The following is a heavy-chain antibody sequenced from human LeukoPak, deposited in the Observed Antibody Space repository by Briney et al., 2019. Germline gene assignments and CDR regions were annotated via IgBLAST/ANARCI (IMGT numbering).Heavy chain of an antibody. Sequence: SETLSLTCTVSGGSISTYYWSWIRQPPGKGLEWIGYIYYSGITNYNPSLKSRATISIDTSKNQFSLKLNSVTAADTAVYYCARRGSNTWSDFDYWGQGTLVTVSS. J-gene: IGHJ4*02. CDR3: ARRGSNTWSDFDY. D-gene: IGHD6-13*01. V-gene: IGHV4-59*08. CDR2: IYYSGIT. CDR1: GGSISTYY.